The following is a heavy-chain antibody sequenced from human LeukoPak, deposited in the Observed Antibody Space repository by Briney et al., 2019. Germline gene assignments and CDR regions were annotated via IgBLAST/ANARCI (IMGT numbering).Heavy chain of an antibody. V-gene: IGHV4-59*01. J-gene: IGHJ5*02. D-gene: IGHD3-3*01. CDR1: GGSISSYY. CDR3: ARERRITTLNWFDP. Sequence: SETLSLTCTVSGGSISSYYWSWIRQPPGKGLEWIGYIYYSGSTNYNPSLKSRVTISVDTSKNQFSLKLSSVTAADTAVYYCARERRITTLNWFDPWGQGTLVTVSS. CDR2: IYYSGST.